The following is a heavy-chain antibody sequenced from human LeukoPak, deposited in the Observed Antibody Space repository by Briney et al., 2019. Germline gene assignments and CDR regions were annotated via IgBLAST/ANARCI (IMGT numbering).Heavy chain of an antibody. CDR3: ARVFSTQGY. Sequence: ASVKVSCKASGFTFNGYYVHWVRQAPGQGLEWMGRINPNSGGTNYAQKFQGRVTMTRDTSISTAYMELSRLRSDDTAVYYCARVFSTQGYWGQGTLVTVSS. D-gene: IGHD3-3*02. J-gene: IGHJ4*02. CDR2: INPNSGGT. CDR1: GFTFNGYY. V-gene: IGHV1-2*06.